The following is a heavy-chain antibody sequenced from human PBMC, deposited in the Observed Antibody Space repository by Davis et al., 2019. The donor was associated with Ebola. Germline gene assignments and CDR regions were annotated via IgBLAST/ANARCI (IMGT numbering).Heavy chain of an antibody. V-gene: IGHV7-4-1*02. D-gene: IGHD3-10*01. J-gene: IGHJ6*02. CDR1: GYTFTKYA. CDR3: ARVGYGSGSYQAYYYYGMDV. Sequence: AASVKVSCKASGYTFTKYAMNWVRQAPGQGLEWMGWINTNTGNPTYAQGFTGRFVFSLDTSVSTAYLQISSLKAEDTAVYYCARVGYGSGSYQAYYYYGMDVWGQGTTVTVSS. CDR2: INTNTGNP.